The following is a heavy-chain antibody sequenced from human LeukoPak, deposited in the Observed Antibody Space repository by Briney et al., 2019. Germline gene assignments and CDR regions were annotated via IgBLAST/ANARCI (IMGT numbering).Heavy chain of an antibody. Sequence: SDTLSLTCTVSGGSISSYYWSWIRQPPGKGLEWIGYIYYSGSTNYNPSLKSRVTISVDTSKNQFSLKLSSVTAADTAVYYCARTHPYGSRNIAWFDPWGQGTLVTVSS. D-gene: IGHD3-10*01. CDR2: IYYSGST. CDR3: ARTHPYGSRNIAWFDP. J-gene: IGHJ5*02. CDR1: GGSISSYY. V-gene: IGHV4-59*07.